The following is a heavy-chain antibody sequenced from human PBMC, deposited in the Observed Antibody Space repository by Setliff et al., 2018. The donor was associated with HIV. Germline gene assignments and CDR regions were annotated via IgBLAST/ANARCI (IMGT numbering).Heavy chain of an antibody. D-gene: IGHD3-3*01. V-gene: IGHV3-21*01. CDR2: ISSSSKSA. Sequence: RLSCAASGFTFNTYTMNWVRQAPGKGPEWVSSISSSSKSAYYTDAVKGRFTISRDNAKNLLYLQMTNLTAEDTATYYCARPGAEFDFWNGYFYYYYMDLWGKGTAVTVSS. CDR3: ARPGAEFDFWNGYFYYYYMDL. CDR1: GFTFNTYT. J-gene: IGHJ6*03.